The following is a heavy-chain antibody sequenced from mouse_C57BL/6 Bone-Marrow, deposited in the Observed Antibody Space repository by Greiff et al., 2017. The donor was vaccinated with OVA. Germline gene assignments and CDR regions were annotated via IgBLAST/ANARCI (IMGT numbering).Heavy chain of an antibody. D-gene: IGHD2-2*01. CDR1: GYTFTSYW. CDR2: IYPGSGST. Sequence: QVQLQQPGAELVKPGASVKMSCKASGYTFTSYWITWVKQRPGQGLEWIGDIYPGSGSTNYNEKFKSKATLTVDTSSSTAYMQLSSLTSEDSAVYYCARRMGEWLRRARDYWGRGTSVTVSS. CDR3: ARRMGEWLRRARDY. J-gene: IGHJ4*01. V-gene: IGHV1-55*01.